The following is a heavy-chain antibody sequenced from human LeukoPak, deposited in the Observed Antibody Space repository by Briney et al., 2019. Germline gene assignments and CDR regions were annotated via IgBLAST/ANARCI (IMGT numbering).Heavy chain of an antibody. D-gene: IGHD6-19*01. V-gene: IGHV3-74*01. CDR1: GFTFSKYW. J-gene: IGHJ4*02. CDR3: ATKQWLAPPPDS. CDR2: INTDGTVT. Sequence: GGSLRLSCAASGFTFSKYWMLWVRQAPGKGLESVSRINTDGTVTTYADSVKGRFTVSRDNADNTMFLQMNSVRDEDKAVYYCATKQWLAPPPDSWGQGTPVTVSS.